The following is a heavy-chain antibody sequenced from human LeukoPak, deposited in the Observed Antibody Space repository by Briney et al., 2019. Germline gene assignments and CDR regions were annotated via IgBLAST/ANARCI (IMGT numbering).Heavy chain of an antibody. CDR1: GYTFTSYG. D-gene: IGHD3-10*01. V-gene: IGHV1-2*02. Sequence: ASVKVSCKASGYTFTSYGISWVRQAPGQGLEWMGWINPNSGGTNYAQKFQGRVTMTRDTSISTAYMELSRLRSDDTAVYYCARVPKLLWFGETDYWGQGTLVTVSS. CDR3: ARVPKLLWFGETDY. J-gene: IGHJ4*02. CDR2: INPNSGGT.